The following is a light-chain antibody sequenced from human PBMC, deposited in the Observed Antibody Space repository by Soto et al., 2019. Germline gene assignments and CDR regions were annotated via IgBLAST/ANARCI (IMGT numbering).Light chain of an antibody. CDR1: QSVSSY. CDR2: DAS. V-gene: IGKV3-11*01. CDR3: QQRSNWPRYT. J-gene: IGKJ2*01. Sequence: EIVLTQSPATLSLSPGDRATLSCRASQSVSSYLASYQQKPGQAPRLLIYDASNRATGIPARFSGSGSGTDFTLTISSLEPEDFAVYYCQQRSNWPRYTFGQGTKLEIK.